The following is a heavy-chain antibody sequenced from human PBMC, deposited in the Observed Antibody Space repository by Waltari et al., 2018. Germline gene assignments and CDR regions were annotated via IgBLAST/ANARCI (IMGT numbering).Heavy chain of an antibody. Sequence: EVQLLESGGGLVQPGGSLRLSCAASGFTFSSYAMSWVRQAPGKGLEWVSAISGSCGSTHYADSVKGRFTISRDNSKNTRYLQMNSLRAEDTAVYYCAKGVDSSGPVGIDFQHWGQGTLVTVSS. CDR2: ISGSCGST. V-gene: IGHV3-23*01. D-gene: IGHD6-19*01. CDR1: GFTFSSYA. J-gene: IGHJ1*01. CDR3: AKGVDSSGPVGIDFQH.